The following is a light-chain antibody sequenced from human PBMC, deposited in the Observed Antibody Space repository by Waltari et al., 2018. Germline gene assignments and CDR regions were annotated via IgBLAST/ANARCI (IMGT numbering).Light chain of an antibody. V-gene: IGLV1-40*01. J-gene: IGLJ2*01. CDR1: GSNIGAGYD. CDR2: GVK. Sequence: QSVLTQPPSVSGAPGQRVTISCTGGGSNIGAGYDVHWYRQLPGKAPALLIYGVKNRPSGVPYRFFGSLSGTSASLAITGLQAEDEADYYCQSYDTSLSVVFGGGTKLTV. CDR3: QSYDTSLSVV.